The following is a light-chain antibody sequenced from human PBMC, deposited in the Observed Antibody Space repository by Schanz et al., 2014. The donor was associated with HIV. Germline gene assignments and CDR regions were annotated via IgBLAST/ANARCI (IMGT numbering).Light chain of an antibody. CDR1: SSDIGPYNC. V-gene: IGLV2-14*03. J-gene: IGLJ1*01. CDR2: GVD. CDR3: TSLTAAATYV. Sequence: QSALTQPPSASGSPGQSISISCTGTSSDIGPYNCVSWYQQRPGKAPKLVISGVDYRPSGVSSRFSGSKSGNTASLTISGLQAEDEADYSCTSLTAAATYVFGAGTKLTVL.